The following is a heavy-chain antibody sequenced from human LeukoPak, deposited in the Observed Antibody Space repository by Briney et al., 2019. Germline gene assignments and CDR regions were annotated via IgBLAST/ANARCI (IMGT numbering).Heavy chain of an antibody. D-gene: IGHD3-10*01. J-gene: IGHJ3*02. CDR3: AREPGLGYAFDI. CDR1: GFTFSNYW. V-gene: IGHV3-7*01. Sequence: GGSLRLSCVVSGFTFSNYWMTWVRQAPGKGLEWVANIKKDGSEKHYVDSAKGRFTISRDNLKKSLYLQMNSLRVEDTAIYYCAREPGLGYAFDIWGQGTVVTVSS. CDR2: IKKDGSEK.